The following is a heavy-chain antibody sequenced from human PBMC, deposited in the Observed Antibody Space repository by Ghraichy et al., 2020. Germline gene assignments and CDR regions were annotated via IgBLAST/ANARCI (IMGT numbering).Heavy chain of an antibody. J-gene: IGHJ3*02. CDR3: VRDAHFGFDI. Sequence: GGSLRLSCTASGFIFDDYTMHWIRQPPGKSLEWVSNINSEGSPITYSDSVRGRFSVSRDNGKNSLYLQMNSLRGDDTAVYYCVRDAHFGFDIWDRGTMVTVSS. V-gene: IGHV3-48*01. D-gene: IGHD3-10*01. CDR1: GFIFDDYT. CDR2: INSEGSPI.